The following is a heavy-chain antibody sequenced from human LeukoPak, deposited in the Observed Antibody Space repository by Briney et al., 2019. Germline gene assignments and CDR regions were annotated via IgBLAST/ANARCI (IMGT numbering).Heavy chain of an antibody. J-gene: IGHJ4*02. CDR1: GFTFSDYY. CDR2: ISSSGSTI. CDR3: ARVTLTSANFDY. Sequence: PGGSLRLSCPASGFTFSDYYMSWIRQAPGKGLEWVSYISSSGSTIYYADSVKGRFTISRDNANNSLYLQMNSLRAEDTAVYYCARVTLTSANFDYWGQGTLVTVSS. V-gene: IGHV3-11*01.